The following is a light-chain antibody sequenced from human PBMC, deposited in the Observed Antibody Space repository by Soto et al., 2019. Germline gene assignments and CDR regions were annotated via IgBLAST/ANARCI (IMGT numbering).Light chain of an antibody. CDR1: QTVSITY. Sequence: TQSPGTLSLSPGESATLSCRASQTVSITYLTWYQQKPGQAPRLLIYGASTRATGIRARFSGSGSGTEFTLTISSLQSEDFAVYFCQQYNTWPTFGQGTKVDIK. CDR2: GAS. CDR3: QQYNTWPT. J-gene: IGKJ1*01. V-gene: IGKV3-15*01.